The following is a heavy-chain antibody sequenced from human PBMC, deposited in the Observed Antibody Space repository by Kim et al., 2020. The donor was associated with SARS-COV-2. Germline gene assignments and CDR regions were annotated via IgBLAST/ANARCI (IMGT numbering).Heavy chain of an antibody. J-gene: IGHJ2*01. CDR2: ISYDGSNK. D-gene: IGHD4-17*01. CDR1: GFTFSSYA. CDR3: ARDYYGDYGMGDWYFDL. V-gene: IGHV3-30*04. Sequence: GGSLRLSCAASGFTFSSYAMHWVRQAPGKGLEWVAVISYDGSNKYYADSVKGRFTISRDNSKNTLYLQMNSLRAEDTAVYYCARDYYGDYGMGDWYFDLWGRGTLVTVSS.